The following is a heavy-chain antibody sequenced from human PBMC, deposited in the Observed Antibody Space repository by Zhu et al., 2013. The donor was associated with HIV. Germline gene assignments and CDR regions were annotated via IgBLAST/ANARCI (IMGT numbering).Heavy chain of an antibody. CDR3: VGNFGSSSPLATTFDY. V-gene: IGHV1-69*06. CDR1: GGSFTSYA. J-gene: IGHJ4*02. Sequence: QVQLVQSRAEVKKPGSSVKVSCKASGGSFTSYAINWVRQAPGQGLEWMGGIIPVFGTATYAQRFRGSVTITADRSTGTAYMELSRLRSEDTAVYYCVGNFGSSSPLATTFDYWGQGTLVTVSS. D-gene: IGHD6-13*01. CDR2: IIPVFGTA.